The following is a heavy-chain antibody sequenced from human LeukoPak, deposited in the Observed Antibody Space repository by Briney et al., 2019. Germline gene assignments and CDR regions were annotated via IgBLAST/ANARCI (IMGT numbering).Heavy chain of an antibody. CDR2: INHSGST. V-gene: IGHV4-34*01. CDR3: ARMRGKSYYDILTGKPFDY. Sequence: SETLSLTCTVSGGSISSYYWSWIRQPPGKGLEWIGEINHSGSTNYNPSLKSRVTISVDTSKNPFSLKLSSVTAWDTAVYYCARMRGKSYYDILTGKPFDYWGQGTLVTVSS. J-gene: IGHJ4*02. D-gene: IGHD3-9*01. CDR1: GGSISSYY.